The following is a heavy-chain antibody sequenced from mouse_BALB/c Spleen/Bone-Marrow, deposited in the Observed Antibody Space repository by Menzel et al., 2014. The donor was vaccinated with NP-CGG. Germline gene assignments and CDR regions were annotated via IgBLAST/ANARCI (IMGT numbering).Heavy chain of an antibody. V-gene: IGHV1-55*01. D-gene: IGHD3-1*01. CDR1: GYNFTSYW. J-gene: IGHJ3*01. CDR2: IYPGSGST. CDR3: ARFSQLGLLAF. Sequence: AQLQESGAELVKPGTSVKPSCKASGYNFTSYWINWVKLRPGQGLEWIGDIYPGSGSTNYNEKFKSKATLTVDTSSSTAYMQLSSLASEDSALYYCARFSQLGLLAFWDQGTLVTVSA.